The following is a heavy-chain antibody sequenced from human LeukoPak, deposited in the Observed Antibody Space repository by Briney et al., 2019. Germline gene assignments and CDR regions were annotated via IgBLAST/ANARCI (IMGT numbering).Heavy chain of an antibody. CDR3: VKSDGYGLIDS. CDR2: IYYSGST. D-gene: IGHD2-21*02. CDR1: GDSISSSSSY. Sequence: SETLSLTCTVSGDSISSSSSYWGWIRQPPGKGLEWIGSIYYSGSTYYNTSLKSRVTISVDTSNNQFSLKLNSVTAADTAMYYCVKSDGYGLIDSWGQGTLVTVSS. V-gene: IGHV4-39*01. J-gene: IGHJ4*02.